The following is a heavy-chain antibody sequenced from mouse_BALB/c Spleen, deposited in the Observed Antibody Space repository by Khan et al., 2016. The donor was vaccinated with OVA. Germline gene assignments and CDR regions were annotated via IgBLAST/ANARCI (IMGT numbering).Heavy chain of an antibody. D-gene: IGHD1-1*01. CDR3: ARYQGGYYGSSAGFAY. CDR1: GFSLTSYG. Sequence: QVQLKESGPGLVQPSQSLSITCTVSGFSLTSYGVHWVRQSPGKGLEWLGGIWSGGSTDYNATFITRLSISTDNHKSQAFFKMTSLQTDDKAIYFGARYQGGYYGSSAGFAYWGQGTLVTVSA. J-gene: IGHJ3*01. V-gene: IGHV2-4-1*01. CDR2: IWSGGST.